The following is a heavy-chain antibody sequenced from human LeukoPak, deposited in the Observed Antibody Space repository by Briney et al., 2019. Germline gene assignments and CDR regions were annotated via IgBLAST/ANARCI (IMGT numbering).Heavy chain of an antibody. CDR1: GFTFSSYS. D-gene: IGHD3-16*01. Sequence: GGSLRLSCAASGFTFSSYSMNWVRQAPGKGLEWVSSVSDGAISTYYADSVKGRFTISRDNSKNTLYLQMNSLRAEDTAVYYCTKGGGRLGFDPDYWGQGPLVTVSS. CDR2: VSDGAIST. CDR3: TKGGGRLGFDPDY. V-gene: IGHV3-23*01. J-gene: IGHJ4*02.